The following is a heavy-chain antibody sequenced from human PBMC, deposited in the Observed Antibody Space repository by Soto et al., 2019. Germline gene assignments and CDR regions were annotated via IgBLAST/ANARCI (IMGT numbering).Heavy chain of an antibody. Sequence: VPLLESGGGLVQPGGSLRLSCAASGFIFRDYAMNWVRQAPGKGLEWVSDISGSGDSARYAGSVKGRFAISGDNSRDTLYLHMNSLRVDDTAVYYCGKERRGSGWSVCDFWGQGDLVTVSS. J-gene: IGHJ4*02. CDR3: GKERRGSGWSVCDF. CDR2: ISGSGDSA. CDR1: GFIFRDYA. D-gene: IGHD6-19*01. V-gene: IGHV3-23*01.